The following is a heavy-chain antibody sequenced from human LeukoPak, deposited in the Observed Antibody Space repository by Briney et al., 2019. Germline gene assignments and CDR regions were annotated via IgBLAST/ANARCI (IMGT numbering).Heavy chain of an antibody. J-gene: IGHJ6*03. V-gene: IGHV4-34*01. CDR1: GGSISSYY. CDR3: ARRGPYYYYYYMDV. CDR2: INHRGST. Sequence: ASETLSLTCTVSGGSISSYYWSWIRQPPGKGLEWIGEINHRGSTNYNPSLKSRVTISVDTSKNQFSLKLSSVTAADTAVYYCARRGPYYYYYYMDVWGKGTTVTVSS.